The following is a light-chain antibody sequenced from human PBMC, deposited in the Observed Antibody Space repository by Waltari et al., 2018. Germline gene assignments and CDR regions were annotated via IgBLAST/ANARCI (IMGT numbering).Light chain of an antibody. Sequence: QSALTQPASVSGSPGQPIAISCAGTSSDVGGYNFASWYQQQPGKAPKTMIYDVTKRPSGVSDRFSGSKSGNTASLTISGLQAEDEGDYYCGSYRYGSSLVFGGGTRLTVL. CDR2: DVT. CDR1: SSDVGGYNF. CDR3: GSYRYGSSLV. V-gene: IGLV2-14*03. J-gene: IGLJ2*01.